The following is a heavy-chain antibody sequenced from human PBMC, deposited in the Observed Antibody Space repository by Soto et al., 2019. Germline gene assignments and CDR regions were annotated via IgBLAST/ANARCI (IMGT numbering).Heavy chain of an antibody. CDR3: ATLYMVRGVRTFDY. CDR2: IYYTGST. Sequence: SETLSLTCTVSGGSISSGDYYWSWIRQHPGKGLEWIGYIYYTGSTYYNPSLKSRVTISVDTSKNQFSLKLSSVTAADTAVYYCATLYMVRGVRTFDYWGQGTLVTVSS. D-gene: IGHD3-10*01. V-gene: IGHV4-31*03. CDR1: GGSISSGDYY. J-gene: IGHJ4*02.